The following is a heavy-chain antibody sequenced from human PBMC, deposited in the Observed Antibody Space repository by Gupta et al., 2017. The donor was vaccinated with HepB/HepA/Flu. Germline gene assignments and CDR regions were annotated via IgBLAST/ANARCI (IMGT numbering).Heavy chain of an antibody. CDR3: ARDPTGFYYFNY. CDR2: ISSTSGDI. J-gene: IGHJ4*02. CDR1: GFTFSTYA. Sequence: EVQLLESGGGLVQPGGSLRLSCAASGFTFSTYAMAWVRQAPGEGLQWVSGISSTSGDIYYADSLKGRFTISRDNSKNTLYLQMNSLRAEDTAIYYCARDPTGFYYFNYWGQGTLVTVSS. V-gene: IGHV3-23*01. D-gene: IGHD3-9*01.